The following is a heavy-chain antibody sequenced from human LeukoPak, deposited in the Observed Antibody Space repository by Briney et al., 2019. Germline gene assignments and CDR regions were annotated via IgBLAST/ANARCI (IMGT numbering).Heavy chain of an antibody. D-gene: IGHD2-2*01. J-gene: IGHJ4*02. V-gene: IGHV1-18*01. Sequence: GASVKVSCKASGYNFPSYGINWVRQAPGQGLECMGWIRPHTGETNSAQRFQDRVTMTTDTSTTTAYMELRSLRFDDTAVYYCARDRGGKGSAIFYWGQGSPVTVSS. CDR1: GYNFPSYG. CDR3: ARDRGGKGSAIFY. CDR2: IRPHTGET.